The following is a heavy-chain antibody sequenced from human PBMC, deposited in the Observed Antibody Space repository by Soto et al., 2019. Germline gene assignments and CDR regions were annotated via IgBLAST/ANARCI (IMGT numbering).Heavy chain of an antibody. J-gene: IGHJ4*02. D-gene: IGHD1-26*01. CDR1: GFMFSSYA. CDR2: KKYDGRKK. CDR3: ARAGGLLVDY. V-gene: IGHV3-30*04. Sequence: QVQLVESGGGVVQPGRSLRLSCAASGFMFSSYAMHSVRQAPGKGLEWVADKKYDGRKKYYADSVKGRFTISRDNSKNPPYLQMNTLTAEDTAVYYCARAGGLLVDYWGQGTLVTVSS.